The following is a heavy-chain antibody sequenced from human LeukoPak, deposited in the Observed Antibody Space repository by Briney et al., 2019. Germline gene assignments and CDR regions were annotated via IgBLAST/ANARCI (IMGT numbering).Heavy chain of an antibody. CDR2: ISGGGANT. J-gene: IGHJ6*03. V-gene: IGHV3-23*01. CDR3: AKVEYGGWEIYYYYYMDV. Sequence: GGSLRLSCIVSALTFNNFSMRWVRQAQGKGLEWVSVISGGGANTNYADSVKGRFTISRDNSKNTLYLQMNSLRAEDTALYYCAKVEYGGWEIYYYYYMDVWGKGTTVTASS. D-gene: IGHD4-23*01. CDR1: ALTFNNFS.